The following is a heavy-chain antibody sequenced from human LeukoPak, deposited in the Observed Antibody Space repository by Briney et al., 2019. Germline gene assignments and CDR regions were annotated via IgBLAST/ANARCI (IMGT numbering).Heavy chain of an antibody. V-gene: IGHV1-69*13. CDR1: GGTFSSYA. CDR3: ARSEEWGSFEGDY. Sequence: ASVKVSCKASGGTFSSYAISWARQAPGQGLEWMGGIIPIFGTANYAQKFQGRVTITSDESTSTAYMELSSLRSEDTAVYYCARSEEWGSFEGDYWGQGTLVTVSS. D-gene: IGHD3-16*01. J-gene: IGHJ4*02. CDR2: IIPIFGTA.